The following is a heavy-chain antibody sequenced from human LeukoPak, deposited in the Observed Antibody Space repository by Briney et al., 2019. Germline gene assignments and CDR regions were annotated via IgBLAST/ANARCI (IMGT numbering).Heavy chain of an antibody. CDR1: GFTFSSNA. V-gene: IGHV3-33*01. CDR3: ARGQVETAIPGDY. J-gene: IGHJ4*02. D-gene: IGHD2-21*02. Sequence: GRSLRLSCAASGFTFSSNAMHWVRQAPGKGLEWVAVIWYDGSNKYHADSVKGRFTISRDSSKNTLYLQMNSLRAEDTAVYYCARGQVETAIPGDYWGQGTLVTVSS. CDR2: IWYDGSNK.